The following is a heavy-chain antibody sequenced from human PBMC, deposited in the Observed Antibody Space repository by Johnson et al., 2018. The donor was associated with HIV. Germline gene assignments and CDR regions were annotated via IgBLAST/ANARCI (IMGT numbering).Heavy chain of an antibody. V-gene: IGHV3-13*01. CDR2: IGTAGDT. CDR3: ARGGRKWELLGDDAFDI. CDR1: GFTFSSYD. D-gene: IGHD1-26*01. J-gene: IGHJ3*02. Sequence: VQLVESGGGLVQPGGSLRLSCAASGFTFSSYDMHWVRQATGKGLEWVSAIGTAGDTYYPGSVKGRFTISRENAKNYLYLQMNSLRAGDTAVYYCARGGRKWELLGDDAFDIWGQGTMVTVSS.